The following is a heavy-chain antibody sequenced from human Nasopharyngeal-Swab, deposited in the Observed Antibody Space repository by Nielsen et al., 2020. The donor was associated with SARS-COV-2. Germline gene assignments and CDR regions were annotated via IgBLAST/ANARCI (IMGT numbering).Heavy chain of an antibody. J-gene: IGHJ6*02. CDR1: GDSISSYY. V-gene: IGHV4-59*01. D-gene: IGHD6-6*01. CDR3: ARGWIAARPHYYYYYGMDV. Sequence: SETLSLTCTVSGDSISSYYWSWIRQPPGKGLEWIGYIYYSGSTNYNPSLKSRVTISVDTSKNQFSLKLSSVTAADTAVYYCARGWIAARPHYYYYYGMDVWGQGTTVTVSS. CDR2: IYYSGST.